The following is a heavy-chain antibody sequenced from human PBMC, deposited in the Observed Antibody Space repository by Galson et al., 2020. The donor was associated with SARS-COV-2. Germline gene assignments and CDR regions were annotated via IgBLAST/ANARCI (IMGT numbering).Heavy chain of an antibody. CDR2: MNPNTGTT. D-gene: IGHD6-13*01. CDR1: GYTFTTYD. J-gene: IGHJ2*01. CDR3: ARGGMAASGVWYFDL. V-gene: IGHV1-8*01. Sequence: ASVKVSCKASGYTFTTYDLNWVRQATGQGLEWMGWMNPNTGTTAYARRFQGRVTMTRDTSIRTAYMEVNSLRSDDTAVYYCARGGMAASGVWYFDLWGRGTLVVVSS.